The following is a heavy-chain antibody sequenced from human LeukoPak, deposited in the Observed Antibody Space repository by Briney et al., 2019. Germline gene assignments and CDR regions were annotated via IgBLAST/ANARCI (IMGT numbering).Heavy chain of an antibody. Sequence: ASVKVSCKASGHTFTSYDINWVRQATGQGLEWMGWMNPNSGNTGYAQKFQGRVTMTRNTSISTAYMELSSLRSEDTAVYYCARGLKRITIFGVVITQRAYYYMDVWGKGTTVTVSS. J-gene: IGHJ6*03. CDR2: MNPNSGNT. V-gene: IGHV1-8*01. CDR3: ARGLKRITIFGVVITQRAYYYMDV. D-gene: IGHD3-3*01. CDR1: GHTFTSYD.